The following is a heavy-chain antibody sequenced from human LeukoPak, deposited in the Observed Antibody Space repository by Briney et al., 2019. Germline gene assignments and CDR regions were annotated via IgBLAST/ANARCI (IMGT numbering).Heavy chain of an antibody. D-gene: IGHD3-22*01. CDR3: ARKGYYDSSAPFDI. Sequence: GGSLRLSCAASRFIFSTYWMHWVRQAPGKGLVWVSRINSDGSRTNYADSVKGRFTISRDNAKNSLYLQMNSLRAEDTALYHCARKGYYDSSAPFDIWGQGTMVTVSS. CDR1: RFIFSTYW. V-gene: IGHV3-74*01. J-gene: IGHJ3*02. CDR2: INSDGSRT.